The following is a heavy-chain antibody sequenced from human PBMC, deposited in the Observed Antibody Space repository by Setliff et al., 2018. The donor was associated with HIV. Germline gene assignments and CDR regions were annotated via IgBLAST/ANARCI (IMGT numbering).Heavy chain of an antibody. CDR2: INPNSGCT. Sequence: ASVKVSCKASGYTFTGYYMHWVRQAPGQGLEWMGWINPNSGCTNYAQKFQGRVTMTRDTSISTAYMELSRLRSDDTAVYYCARQAQPLYYYDSSGPTGGYWFDPWGQGTLVTVSS. D-gene: IGHD3-22*01. J-gene: IGHJ5*02. CDR1: GYTFTGYY. CDR3: ARQAQPLYYYDSSGPTGGYWFDP. V-gene: IGHV1-2*02.